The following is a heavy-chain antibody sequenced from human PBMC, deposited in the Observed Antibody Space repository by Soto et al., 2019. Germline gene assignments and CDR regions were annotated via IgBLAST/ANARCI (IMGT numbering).Heavy chain of an antibody. V-gene: IGHV4-39*01. Sequence: ETLSLTCTVSGGSISSSYYWGWIRQPPGKGLEWIGSFYYSGSTYYNPSLKSRVTISVDTSKNQFSLKLRSVAAADTAVYYCARHQTAGTTYDYWGQGTLVTVSS. CDR2: FYYSGST. CDR1: GGSISSSYY. J-gene: IGHJ4*02. D-gene: IGHD1-1*01. CDR3: ARHQTAGTTYDY.